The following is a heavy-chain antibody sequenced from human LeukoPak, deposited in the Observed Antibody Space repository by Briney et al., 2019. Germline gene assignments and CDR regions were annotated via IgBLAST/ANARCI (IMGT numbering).Heavy chain of an antibody. CDR1: GGSISSSSYY. Sequence: SETLSLTCTVSGGSISSSSYYWGWIRQPPGKGLEWIGSIYYSGSTYYNPSLKSRVTISVDTSKNQFSLKLSSVTAADTAVYYCARGFDYYDSSGYYYMDVWGKGTTVTVSS. D-gene: IGHD3-22*01. V-gene: IGHV4-39*07. J-gene: IGHJ6*03. CDR3: ARGFDYYDSSGYYYMDV. CDR2: IYYSGST.